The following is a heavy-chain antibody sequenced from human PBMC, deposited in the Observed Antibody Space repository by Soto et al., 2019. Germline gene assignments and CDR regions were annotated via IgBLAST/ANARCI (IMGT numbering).Heavy chain of an antibody. V-gene: IGHV3-43*01. Sequence: RRLSCAASGFTFDDYTMHWVRQGPGKGLEWVSLISWDGGSTYYADSVKGRFTISRDNSKNSLYLQMNSLRTEDTALYYCARDHQGDSWSGYATYFYYGMDVWGQGATVTVSS. CDR1: GFTFDDYT. CDR2: ISWDGGST. CDR3: ARDHQGDSWSGYATYFYYGMDV. J-gene: IGHJ6*02. D-gene: IGHD3-3*01.